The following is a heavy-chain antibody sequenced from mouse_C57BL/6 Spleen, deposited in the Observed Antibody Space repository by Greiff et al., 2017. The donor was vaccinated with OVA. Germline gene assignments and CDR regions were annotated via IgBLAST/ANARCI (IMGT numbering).Heavy chain of an antibody. CDR3: ARHYYGSSSYYFDY. Sequence: EVMLVESGGDLVKPGGSLKLSCAASGFTFSSYGMSCVRQTPDKRLEWVATISSGGSYTYYLDSVKGRFTISRDNAKNTLYLQMSSLKSEDTAMYYCARHYYGSSSYYFDYWGQGTTLTVSS. CDR1: GFTFSSYG. D-gene: IGHD1-1*01. V-gene: IGHV5-6*01. CDR2: ISSGGSYT. J-gene: IGHJ2*01.